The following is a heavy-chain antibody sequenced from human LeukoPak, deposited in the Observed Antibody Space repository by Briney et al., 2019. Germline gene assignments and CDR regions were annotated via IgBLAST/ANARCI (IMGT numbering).Heavy chain of an antibody. CDR2: IWYDGSNK. V-gene: IGHV3-33*01. D-gene: IGHD1-14*01. Sequence: GGSLRLSCAASGFTFSSYGMHWVRQAPGKGLEWVAVIWYDGSNKYYADSVKGRFTISRDNSKNTLYLQMNSLRAEDTAVCYCARDNPSSGMDVWGQGTTVTVSS. CDR3: ARDNPSSGMDV. CDR1: GFTFSSYG. J-gene: IGHJ6*02.